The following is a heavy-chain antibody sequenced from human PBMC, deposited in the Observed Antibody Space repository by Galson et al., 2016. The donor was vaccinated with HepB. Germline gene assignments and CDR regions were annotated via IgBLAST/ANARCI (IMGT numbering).Heavy chain of an antibody. Sequence: SGFTFSSYWMHWVRQAPGKGLVWVPRINSDGGSKDYADSVTGRFTISRDNAKNTLYLQMNSLRGEDTAGYFCARGGGKPGISYGLDVWGQGTTVTVSS. CDR2: INSDGGSK. CDR1: GFTFSSYW. J-gene: IGHJ6*02. V-gene: IGHV3-74*01. D-gene: IGHD3-10*01. CDR3: ARGGGKPGISYGLDV.